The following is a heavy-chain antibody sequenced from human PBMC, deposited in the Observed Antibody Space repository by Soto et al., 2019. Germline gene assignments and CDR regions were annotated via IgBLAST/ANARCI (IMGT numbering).Heavy chain of an antibody. CDR1: GGSFSGYY. J-gene: IGHJ6*03. V-gene: IGHV4-34*01. CDR3: ARGNIVVVPAAHPPNYYYYYMDV. Sequence: SETLSLTCAVYGGSFSGYYWSWIRQPPGKGLGWIGEINHSGSTNYNPSLKSRVTISVDTSKNQFSLKLSSVTAADTAVYYCARGNIVVVPAAHPPNYYYYYMDVWGKGTTVTVSS. D-gene: IGHD2-2*01. CDR2: INHSGST.